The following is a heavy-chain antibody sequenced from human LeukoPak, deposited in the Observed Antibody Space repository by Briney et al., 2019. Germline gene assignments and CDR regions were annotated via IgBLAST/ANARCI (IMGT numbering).Heavy chain of an antibody. V-gene: IGHV4-61*09. CDR2: IDNTGGT. CDR3: ARASWAYSPFDF. Sequence: PSQTLSLTCTVSGGSISSGSYFWSWIRQPAGKGLEWIGYIDNTGGTTYNPSLKSRLTISVDTPKNQFSLKVNSVTAAGTAVYYCARASWAYSPFDFWGQGNLVTVSS. D-gene: IGHD2-15*01. J-gene: IGHJ4*02. CDR1: GGSISSGSYF.